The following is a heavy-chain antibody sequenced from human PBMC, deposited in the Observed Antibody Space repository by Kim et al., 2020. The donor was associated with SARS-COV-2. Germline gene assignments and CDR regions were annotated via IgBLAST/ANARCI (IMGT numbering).Heavy chain of an antibody. Sequence: GGSLRLSCAASGFTFSSYGMHWVRQAPGKGLEWVAVIWYDGSNKYYADSVKGRFTISRDNSKNTLYLQMNSLRAEDTAVYYCARDTYYYDSSGSEHWYFDLWGRGTLVTVSS. D-gene: IGHD3-22*01. CDR3: ARDTYYYDSSGSEHWYFDL. V-gene: IGHV3-33*01. CDR1: GFTFSSYG. CDR2: IWYDGSNK. J-gene: IGHJ2*01.